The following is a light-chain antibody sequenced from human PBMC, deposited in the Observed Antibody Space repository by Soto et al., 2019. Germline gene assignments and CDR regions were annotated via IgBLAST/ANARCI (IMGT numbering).Light chain of an antibody. CDR1: QSVGNNY. J-gene: IGKJ1*01. CDR2: DAS. V-gene: IGKV3-20*01. Sequence: SRSPGTLSLSPRERATLSCRASQSVGNNYLAWYKQKPGQPPRLLIFDASNRATGIPDRFSGSGSGADFTLTINRLDPDDFEVFSCQQYATQPLTFGQGTKV. CDR3: QQYATQPLT.